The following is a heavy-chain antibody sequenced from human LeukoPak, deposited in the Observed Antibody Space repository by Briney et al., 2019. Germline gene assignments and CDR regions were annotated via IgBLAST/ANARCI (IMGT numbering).Heavy chain of an antibody. J-gene: IGHJ4*02. CDR3: ARNLPAADY. CDR1: ASTFRSHT. D-gene: IGHD2-2*01. Sequence: HGGSLRLSCAASASTFRSHTMNWVRQAPGKGLEWISYISNTGSVIYYADSVKGRFTISRDDAKNSLYLQMNSLRAEDTAVYYCARNLPAADYWGQGTLVTVSS. V-gene: IGHV3-48*04. CDR2: ISNTGSVI.